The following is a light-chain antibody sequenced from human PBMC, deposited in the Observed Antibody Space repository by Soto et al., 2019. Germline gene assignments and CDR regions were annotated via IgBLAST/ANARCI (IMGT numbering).Light chain of an antibody. CDR1: QDINKY. Sequence: DIQMTQSPSSLSASVGDRVTITCQASQDINKYLNWYQQKPGKAPKLLIYDASNLETGVTSRFSGSGSGTDFTFTISSLQAEDLATYYCQQYDILHRTFGQGTKLEIK. J-gene: IGKJ2*02. V-gene: IGKV1-33*01. CDR3: QQYDILHRT. CDR2: DAS.